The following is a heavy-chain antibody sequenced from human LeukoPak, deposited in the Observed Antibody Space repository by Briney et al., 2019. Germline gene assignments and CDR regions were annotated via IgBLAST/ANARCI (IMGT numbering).Heavy chain of an antibody. V-gene: IGHV3-66*01. J-gene: IGHJ4*02. CDR2: FYSGGGT. CDR1: GFTVSSNY. CDR3: ASSLRFLEWLY. D-gene: IGHD3-3*01. Sequence: GGSLRLSCAASGFTVSSNYMTWVRQPQENGLEWVSVFYSGGGTYYADSVKGRFTISKDNSKNTLYLQMNSLRAEDTAVYYCASSLRFLEWLYWGQGTLVTVSS.